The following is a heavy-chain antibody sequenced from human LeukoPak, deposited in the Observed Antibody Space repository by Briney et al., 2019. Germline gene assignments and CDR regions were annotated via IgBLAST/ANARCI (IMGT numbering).Heavy chain of an antibody. D-gene: IGHD1/OR15-1a*01. CDR2: INPNSGDT. CDR1: GYTFTGYY. Sequence: ASVKVSCKAPGYTFTGYYIYWVRQAPGQGLEWVGWINPNSGDTNYAQKFQGRVTMTRDTSISTAYMELTTLRSDDTAVYYCVSSEHYQFWGQGTLVTVSS. V-gene: IGHV1-2*02. J-gene: IGHJ4*02. CDR3: VSSEHYQF.